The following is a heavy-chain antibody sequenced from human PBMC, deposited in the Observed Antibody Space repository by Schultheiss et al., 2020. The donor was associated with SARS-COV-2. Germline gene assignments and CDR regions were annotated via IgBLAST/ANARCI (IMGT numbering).Heavy chain of an antibody. V-gene: IGHV3-33*08. J-gene: IGHJ4*02. D-gene: IGHD4-11*01. CDR1: GFTFSSYG. Sequence: GGSLRLSCAASGFTFSSYGMHWVRQAPGKGLEWVAVIWYDGSNKYYADSVKGRFTISRDNSKNSLYLQMNSLRTEDTALYYCARATWRGTVPDDYWGQGTLVTVSS. CDR3: ARATWRGTVPDDY. CDR2: IWYDGSNK.